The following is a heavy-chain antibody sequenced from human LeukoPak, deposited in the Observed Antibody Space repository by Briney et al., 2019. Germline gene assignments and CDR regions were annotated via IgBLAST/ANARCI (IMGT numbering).Heavy chain of an antibody. CDR3: ARALPVLLWFGELPYFDY. V-gene: IGHV1-46*01. D-gene: IGHD3-10*01. CDR1: GYTFTSYY. CDR2: INPSGGST. J-gene: IGHJ4*02. Sequence: GASVTVSCKASGYTFTSYYMHWVRQAPGQGLEWMGIINPSGGSTSYAQKFQGRVTMTRDTSTSTVYMELSSLRSEDTAVYYCARALPVLLWFGELPYFDYWGQGTLVTVSS.